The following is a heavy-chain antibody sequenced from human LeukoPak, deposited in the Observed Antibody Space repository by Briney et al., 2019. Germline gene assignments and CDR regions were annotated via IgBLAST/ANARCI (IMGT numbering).Heavy chain of an antibody. Sequence: GGSLRLSCAASGFTFSSYAMSWVRQAPGKGLEWVSATSGSGGSTYYADSVKGRFTISRDNSKNTLYLQMNSLRAEDTAVYYCAKAVEREFFPGHYFDYWGQGTLVTVSS. V-gene: IGHV3-23*01. D-gene: IGHD3-3*01. CDR3: AKAVEREFFPGHYFDY. CDR1: GFTFSSYA. J-gene: IGHJ4*02. CDR2: TSGSGGST.